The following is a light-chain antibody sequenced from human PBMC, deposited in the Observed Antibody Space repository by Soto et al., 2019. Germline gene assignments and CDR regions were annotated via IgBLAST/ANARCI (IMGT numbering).Light chain of an antibody. Sequence: DIQMTQSPSTLSASVGDRVTITCRASQSIGRFLAWYQHQPGKAPKLLIYDASTLESGVPSRFSGTGSGTEFTFSISSLEPEDFAVYYCQHRFNWPWTFGQGTKVDIK. J-gene: IGKJ1*01. CDR2: DAS. V-gene: IGKV1-5*01. CDR3: QHRFNWPWT. CDR1: QSIGRF.